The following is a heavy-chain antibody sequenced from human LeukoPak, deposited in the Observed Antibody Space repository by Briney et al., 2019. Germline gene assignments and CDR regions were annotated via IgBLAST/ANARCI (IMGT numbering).Heavy chain of an antibody. D-gene: IGHD6-6*01. Sequence: SETLSLTCTVSGGSISSYYWSWIRQPAGKGLEWIGRIYTSGSTNYNPSLKSRVTMSVDTSKNQFSLKLSSVTAADTAVYYCAREGSSPYYYYYYMDVWGKGTTVTVSS. J-gene: IGHJ6*03. CDR2: IYTSGST. CDR1: GGSISSYY. CDR3: AREGSSPYYYYYYMDV. V-gene: IGHV4-4*07.